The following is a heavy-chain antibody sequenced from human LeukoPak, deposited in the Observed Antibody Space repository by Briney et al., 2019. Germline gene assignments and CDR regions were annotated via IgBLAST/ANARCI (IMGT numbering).Heavy chain of an antibody. J-gene: IGHJ4*02. V-gene: IGHV4-39*01. CDR2: IYYSGTT. D-gene: IGHD5-12*01. CDR1: GGSISNTNYY. Sequence: PSETLSLTCTVSGGSISNTNYYWGWIRQPPGKELEWIGSIYYSGTTYYNPSLKSRVTISVDTSKNQFSLNFSSVTAADTAVYYCARRAGYRFDNWGRGTLVTVSS. CDR3: ARRAGYRFDN.